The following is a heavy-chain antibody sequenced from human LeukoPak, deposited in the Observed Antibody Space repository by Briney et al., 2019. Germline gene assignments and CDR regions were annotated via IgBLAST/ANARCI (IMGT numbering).Heavy chain of an antibody. J-gene: IGHJ4*02. D-gene: IGHD1-26*01. V-gene: IGHV4-34*01. CDR3: ARGISPKGMGGRRFDY. Sequence: PSETLSLTCAVYGGSFSGYYWSWIRQPPGKGLEWIGEIIHSGSTNYNPSLKSRVTISVDTSKNQFSLKLSSVTDADTAVYYCARGISPKGMGGRRFDYWGQGTLVTVSS. CDR1: GGSFSGYY. CDR2: IIHSGST.